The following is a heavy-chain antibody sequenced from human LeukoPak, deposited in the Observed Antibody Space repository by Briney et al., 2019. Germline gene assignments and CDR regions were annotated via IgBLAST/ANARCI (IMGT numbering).Heavy chain of an antibody. CDR3: AKDRHRYSGSYSEGFDY. J-gene: IGHJ4*02. CDR2: ISYDGSNK. Sequence: GGSLRLSCAASGFTFSSYGMHWVRQAPGKGLEWAAVISYDGSNKYYADSVKGRFTTSRDNSKNTLYLQMNSLRAEDTAVYYCAKDRHRYSGSYSEGFDYWGQGTLVTVSS. D-gene: IGHD1-26*01. CDR1: GFTFSSYG. V-gene: IGHV3-30*18.